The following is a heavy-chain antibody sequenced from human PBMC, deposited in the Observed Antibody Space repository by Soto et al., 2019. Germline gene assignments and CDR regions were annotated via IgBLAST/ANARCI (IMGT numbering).Heavy chain of an antibody. CDR3: ARSYYDSSGYPGPFDY. J-gene: IGHJ4*02. Sequence: ASVKVSCKASGGTFSSYAISWVRQAPGQGLEWMGGIIPIFGTANYAQKFQGRVTITADESTSTAYMELSSLRSEDTAVYYCARSYYDSSGYPGPFDYWGQGTLVTVSS. V-gene: IGHV1-69*13. D-gene: IGHD3-22*01. CDR1: GGTFSSYA. CDR2: IIPIFGTA.